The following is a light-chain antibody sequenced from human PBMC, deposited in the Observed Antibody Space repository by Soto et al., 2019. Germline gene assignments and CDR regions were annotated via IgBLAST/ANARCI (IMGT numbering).Light chain of an antibody. V-gene: IGKV1-33*01. CDR2: DAS. J-gene: IGKJ2*01. CDR1: QDISNY. CDR3: QQYDNLPPRLYT. Sequence: DIQMTQSPSSLSASVGDRVTITCQASQDISNYLNWYQQKPGKAPKLLIYDASNLETGVPSRFRGSGSGTDIPFTIISLQTEDIATYYCQQYDNLPPRLYTFGQGTKLEIK.